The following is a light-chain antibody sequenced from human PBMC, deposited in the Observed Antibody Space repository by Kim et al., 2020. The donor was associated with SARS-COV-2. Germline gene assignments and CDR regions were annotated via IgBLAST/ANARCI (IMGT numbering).Light chain of an antibody. CDR2: TAS. Sequence: AIRITQSPSSLSASTGDRVTITCRASQNIDNYLAWYQQKPGKAPKLLIYTASSLQTGVPSRFSGSGSGTDFTLTITSLQSEDFETYSCQQYYTYPRTFGQGTKVDIK. CDR1: QNIDNY. CDR3: QQYYTYPRT. J-gene: IGKJ1*01. V-gene: IGKV1-8*01.